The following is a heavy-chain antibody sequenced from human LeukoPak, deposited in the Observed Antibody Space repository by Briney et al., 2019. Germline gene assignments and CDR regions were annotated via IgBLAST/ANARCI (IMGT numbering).Heavy chain of an antibody. J-gene: IGHJ3*02. D-gene: IGHD2-2*01. CDR3: AKDLLGYCSSTSCYYYNDAFDI. CDR1: GFTFSSYA. CDR2: ISGSGGST. V-gene: IGHV3-23*01. Sequence: RPGGSLRLSCAASGFTFSSYAMSWVRQAPGKGLEWVSAISGSGGSTYYADSVKGRFTISRDNSKNTLYLQMNSLRAEDTAVYYCAKDLLGYCSSTSCYYYNDAFDIWGQGTMVTVSS.